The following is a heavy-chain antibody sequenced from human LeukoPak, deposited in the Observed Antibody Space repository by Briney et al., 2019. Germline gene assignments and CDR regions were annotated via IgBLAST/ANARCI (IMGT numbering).Heavy chain of an antibody. CDR3: ARGFRARCFDL. Sequence: PSETLSLTCTVSGVSITTSSYYWGRIPQPPGKGLEWFGIIYYSGSTYYNPSLKGRVTISVDTSKNQFSLKLSSVAAADTAVYYCARGFRARCFDLWGRGTLVTVSS. V-gene: IGHV4-39*01. CDR1: GVSITTSSYY. J-gene: IGHJ2*01. CDR2: IYYSGST.